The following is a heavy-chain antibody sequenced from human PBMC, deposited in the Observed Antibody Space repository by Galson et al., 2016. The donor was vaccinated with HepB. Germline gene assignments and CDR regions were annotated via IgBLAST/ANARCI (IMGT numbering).Heavy chain of an antibody. D-gene: IGHD6-19*01. CDR2: ITTYNGNGKT. CDR3: ARLSAPAGNY. Sequence: QSGAEVKPPGASVKVSYKSSGDTFTNYAHSWVRQAPGQGLEWMGWITTYNGNGKTYYAQRFQGRVTMTTDTSSSTAYMELRSLRSDDTAVYYCARLSAPAGNYWGQGTLVTVSS. CDR1: GDTFTNYA. J-gene: IGHJ4*02. V-gene: IGHV1-18*01.